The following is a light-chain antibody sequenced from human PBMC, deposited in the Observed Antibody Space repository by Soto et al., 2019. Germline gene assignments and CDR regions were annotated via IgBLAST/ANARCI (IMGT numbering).Light chain of an antibody. Sequence: SYELTQPPSVSVSPGQTASITCSGDKLGDKYARWYQQKPGQSPVLVIYQDSKRPSGIPERFSGSNSGNTATLTISGTQAMDEADSYCQAWDSSTAIVGTGAKLTVL. CDR3: QAWDSSTAI. V-gene: IGLV3-1*01. CDR1: KLGDKY. CDR2: QDS. J-gene: IGLJ1*01.